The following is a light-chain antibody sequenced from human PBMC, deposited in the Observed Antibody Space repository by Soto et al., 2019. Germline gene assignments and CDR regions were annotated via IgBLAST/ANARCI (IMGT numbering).Light chain of an antibody. CDR3: QQYDIWPLT. CDR2: GAS. Sequence: VLTQSPGTLSLSPGERATLSCRASQSVGTYLAWYQQKPGQAPRLLIYGASTRATGIPARFSGSGFGTEFTLNIDTLQSEDFAVYYCQQYDIWPLTFGGGTKVDIK. CDR1: QSVGTY. V-gene: IGKV3D-15*01. J-gene: IGKJ4*01.